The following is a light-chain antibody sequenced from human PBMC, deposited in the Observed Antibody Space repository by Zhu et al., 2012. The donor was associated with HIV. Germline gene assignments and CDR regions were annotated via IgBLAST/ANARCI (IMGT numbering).Light chain of an antibody. CDR1: QSVSSNY. J-gene: IGKJ4*01. V-gene: IGKV3-20*01. Sequence: EIVLTQSPGTLSLSPGERATLSCRASQSVSSNYLAWYQQKPGQALRLLIYGASSRATGIPDRFSGSGFGTDFTLTISRLEPEDFAVYYCQQYGSSPTFGGGTKVEIK. CDR3: QQYGSSPT. CDR2: GAS.